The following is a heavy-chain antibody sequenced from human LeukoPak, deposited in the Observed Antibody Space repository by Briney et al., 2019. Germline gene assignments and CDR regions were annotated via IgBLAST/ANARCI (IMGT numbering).Heavy chain of an antibody. Sequence: SETLSLTCNVSGDSISSYYWSWIRQPAGKGLEWIGRFYISGSTHYNPSLKSRVTISVDTSKNQFSLKLSSVTAADTAVYYCARDRDFWSGYSYYYYMDVWGKGTTVTVSS. D-gene: IGHD3-3*01. CDR1: GDSISSYY. CDR2: FYISGST. J-gene: IGHJ6*03. CDR3: ARDRDFWSGYSYYYYMDV. V-gene: IGHV4-4*07.